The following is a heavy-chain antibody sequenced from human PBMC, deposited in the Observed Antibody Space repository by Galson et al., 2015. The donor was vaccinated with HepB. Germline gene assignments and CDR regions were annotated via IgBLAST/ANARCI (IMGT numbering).Heavy chain of an antibody. D-gene: IGHD3-3*01. CDR1: GFTFSNAW. Sequence: SLRLSCAASGFTFSNAWMSWVRQAPGKGLEWVGRIKSKTDGGTTDYAAPVKGRFTISRDDSKNTLYLQMNSLKTEDTAVYYCTTEYYDFWSGAGVLDIWGQGTLVTVSS. J-gene: IGHJ4*02. CDR2: IKSKTDGGTT. V-gene: IGHV3-15*01. CDR3: TTEYYDFWSGAGVLDI.